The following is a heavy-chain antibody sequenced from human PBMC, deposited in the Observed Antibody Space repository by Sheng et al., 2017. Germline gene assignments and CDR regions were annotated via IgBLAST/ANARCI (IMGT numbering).Heavy chain of an antibody. CDR2: IYHSGST. D-gene: IGHD3-22*01. CDR1: GYSISSGYY. CDR3: ARWGDYYDSSGYYCYFDY. Sequence: QVQLQESGPGLVKPSETLSLTCAVSGYSISSGYYWGCIRQPPGKGLEWIGSIYHSGSTYYNPSLKSRVTISVDTSKNQFSLKLSSVTAADTAVYYCARWGDYYDSSGYYCYFDYWGQGTLVTVSS. J-gene: IGHJ4*02. V-gene: IGHV4-38-2*01.